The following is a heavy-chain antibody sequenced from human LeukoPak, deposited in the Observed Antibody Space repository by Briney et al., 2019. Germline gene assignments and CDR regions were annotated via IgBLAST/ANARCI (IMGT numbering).Heavy chain of an antibody. J-gene: IGHJ6*04. Sequence: SETLSLTCAVYGGSFSGYYWSWIRQPPGKGLEWIGEINHSGSTNYNPSLKSRVTISVDTSKNQFSLKLSSVTAADTAVYYCARQRALGDYYYYYCMDVWGKGTTVTVSS. D-gene: IGHD6-25*01. CDR3: ARQRALGDYYYYYCMDV. CDR2: INHSGST. V-gene: IGHV4-34*01. CDR1: GGSFSGYY.